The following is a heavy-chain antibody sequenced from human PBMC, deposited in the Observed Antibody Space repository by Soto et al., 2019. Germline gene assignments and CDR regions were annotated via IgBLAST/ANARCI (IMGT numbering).Heavy chain of an antibody. V-gene: IGHV3-23*01. CDR2: ISSGGDIT. J-gene: IGHJ3*02. Sequence: EVQLLQSGGGLVQPGGSLRLSCAASGFSFTNYAFNWVRQAPGKGLEWVSTISSGGDITYYAESVKGRFTSSRDNSRNTLHVQMNSLRVDDTAVYYCATDQRGLGIAGYDAFDIWGQGTMVTVSS. D-gene: IGHD2-21*01. CDR1: GFSFTNYA. CDR3: ATDQRGLGIAGYDAFDI.